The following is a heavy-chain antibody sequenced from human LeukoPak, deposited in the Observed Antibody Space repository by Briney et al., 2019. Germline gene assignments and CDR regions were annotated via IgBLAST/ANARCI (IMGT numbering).Heavy chain of an antibody. CDR2: IYTSGST. V-gene: IGHV4-4*09. D-gene: IGHD6-19*01. CDR1: GGSISSYY. J-gene: IGHJ3*02. CDR3: ARPGGWSGRDAFDI. Sequence: PSETLSLTCTVSGGSISSYYWSWIRQPPGKGLEWIGYIYTSGSTNYNPSLKSRVTISVDTSKNLFSLKLSSVTAADTAVYYCARPGGWSGRDAFDIWGQGTMVTVSS.